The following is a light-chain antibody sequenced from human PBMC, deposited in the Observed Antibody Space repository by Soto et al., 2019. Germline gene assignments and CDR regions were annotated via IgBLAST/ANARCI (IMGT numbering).Light chain of an antibody. J-gene: IGLJ2*01. CDR3: GSCTGSSILV. CDR1: SSDVGACNY. V-gene: IGLV2-14*01. CDR2: EVY. Sequence: QSVLTQPASVSGSPGRSITISCTGSSSDVGACNYVSWYQQHPGKAPKLIIFEVYNRPSGVSNRFSGSKSGNTASLTISGLQAEDDADYYCGSCTGSSILVFGGGTKVTVL.